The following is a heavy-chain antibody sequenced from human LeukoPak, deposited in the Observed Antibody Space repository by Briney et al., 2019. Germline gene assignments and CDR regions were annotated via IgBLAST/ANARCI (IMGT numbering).Heavy chain of an antibody. CDR2: IIPILGTA. V-gene: IGHV1-69*13. J-gene: IGHJ6*04. CDR1: GGTFSSYA. CDR3: ARPTDIVVVPARHGGYYYGMDV. D-gene: IGHD2-2*01. Sequence: SVKVSCKASGGTFSSYAISWVRQAPGQGLEWMGGIIPILGTANYAQKFQGRVTITADESTSTAYMELSSLRSEDTAVYYCARPTDIVVVPARHGGYYYGMDVWGKGTTVTVSS.